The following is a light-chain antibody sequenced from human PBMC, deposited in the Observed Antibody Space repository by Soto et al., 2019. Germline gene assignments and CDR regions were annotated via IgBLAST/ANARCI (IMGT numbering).Light chain of an antibody. J-gene: IGLJ2*01. Sequence: QSVLTQPPSVSGAPGQRVTISCTGSSSNIGAAYAVHWYQQLPGTAPKLLIYGNTNRPSGVPDRFSGSKSGTSASLAITGLQPHDDADYYCQSHDSRLSVVFVGGTKLTVL. CDR2: GNT. CDR3: QSHDSRLSVV. V-gene: IGLV1-40*01. CDR1: SSNIGAAYA.